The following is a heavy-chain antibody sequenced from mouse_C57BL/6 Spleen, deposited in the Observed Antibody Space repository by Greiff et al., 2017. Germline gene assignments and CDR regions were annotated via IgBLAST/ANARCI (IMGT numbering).Heavy chain of an antibody. CDR1: GFTFSDFY. CDR3: AGDVGYFDV. V-gene: IGHV7-1*01. Sequence: EVKVVESGGGLVQPGRSLRLSCATSGFTFSDFYMEWVRQAPGKGLEWIAASRNKANDYTTDYSASVKGRFIVSRDTSQSTLYLQMDALRAEDTAIYYCAGDVGYFDVWGTGTTVTVSS. J-gene: IGHJ1*03. CDR2: SRNKANDYTT.